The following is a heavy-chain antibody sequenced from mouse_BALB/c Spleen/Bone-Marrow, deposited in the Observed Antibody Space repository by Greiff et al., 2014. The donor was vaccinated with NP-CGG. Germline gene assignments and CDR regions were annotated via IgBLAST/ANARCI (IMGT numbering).Heavy chain of an antibody. J-gene: IGHJ3*01. Sequence: VQLQQSGAELVKPGASVKLSCKASGFNIKNTYMHWGKQRPEQGLEWIGRIDPANGNTKYDPKFQGKATITADASSNTAYLQLSSLTSEDTAVYYCAIYYYGSSGFAYWGQGTLVTVSA. V-gene: IGHV14-3*02. CDR1: GFNIKNTY. CDR2: IDPANGNT. D-gene: IGHD1-1*01. CDR3: AIYYYGSSGFAY.